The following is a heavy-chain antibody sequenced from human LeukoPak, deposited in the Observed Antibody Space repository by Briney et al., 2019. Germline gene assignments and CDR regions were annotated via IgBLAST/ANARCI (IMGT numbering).Heavy chain of an antibody. Sequence: RTSETLSLTCSVSGDSMSGYYWSWIRQPPGKGLERIGYMYYSGTTNYNPSLKSRVTISADTSKNHFSLKLYSVTAAVTAVYYCARHDNYPGFGRGFDPWGQGFLVTVTS. CDR3: ARHDNYPGFGRGFDP. CDR2: MYYSGTT. D-gene: IGHD3-10*01. J-gene: IGHJ5*02. CDR1: GDSMSGYY. V-gene: IGHV4-59*08.